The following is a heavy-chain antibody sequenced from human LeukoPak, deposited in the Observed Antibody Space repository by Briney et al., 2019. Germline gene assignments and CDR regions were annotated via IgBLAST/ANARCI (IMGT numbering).Heavy chain of an antibody. CDR2: ISWNSGSI. CDR1: GFTFDDYA. J-gene: IGHJ5*02. Sequence: PGRSLRVSCAASGFTFDDYAMHWVRQAPGKGVEWVSGISWNSGSIGYADSVKGRFTISRDNAKNSLYLQMNSLRVEDTALYCCAKGLYSSSPWGQGTLVTVSS. D-gene: IGHD6-13*01. V-gene: IGHV3-9*01. CDR3: AKGLYSSSP.